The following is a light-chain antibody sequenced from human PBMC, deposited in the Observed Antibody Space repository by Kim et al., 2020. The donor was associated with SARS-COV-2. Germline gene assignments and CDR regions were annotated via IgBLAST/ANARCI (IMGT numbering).Light chain of an antibody. V-gene: IGKV1-39*01. CDR1: QRISSY. Sequence: DIQMTQSPSSLSASVGDRVTITCRASQRISSYLNWYQQQPGKAPKLLIYAASSLQSGVPSRFSGSGSGTDFTLTISSPQPEDFATYYCQQSFTTPLLAFGGRTKVDIK. CDR3: QQSFTTPLLA. J-gene: IGKJ4*01. CDR2: AAS.